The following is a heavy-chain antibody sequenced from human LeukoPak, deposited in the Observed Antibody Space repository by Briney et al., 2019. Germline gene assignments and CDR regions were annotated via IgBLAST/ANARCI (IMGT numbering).Heavy chain of an antibody. D-gene: IGHD2-21*02. CDR1: GFTVSSNY. Sequence: GGSLRLSCAASGFTVSSNYMSWVRQAPGKGLEWVSVIYSGGSTYYADSVKGRFTISRDNSKNTLYLQINSLRAEDTAVYYCARARAYCGGDCEKPDYWGQGTLVTVSS. CDR2: IYSGGST. CDR3: ARARAYCGGDCEKPDY. V-gene: IGHV3-66*01. J-gene: IGHJ4*02.